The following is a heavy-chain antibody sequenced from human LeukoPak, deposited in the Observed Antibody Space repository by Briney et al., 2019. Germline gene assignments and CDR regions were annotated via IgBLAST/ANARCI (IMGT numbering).Heavy chain of an antibody. Sequence: PGGSLRLSCAASGFTFSSYEMNWVRQAPGKGLEWVSYISSSGSTIYYADSVKGRFTISRDNAKNSLYLQMNSLRAEDTAAYYCARDSEGFDYWGQGTLVTVSS. CDR3: ARDSEGFDY. J-gene: IGHJ4*02. CDR2: ISSSGSTI. CDR1: GFTFSSYE. D-gene: IGHD1-26*01. V-gene: IGHV3-48*03.